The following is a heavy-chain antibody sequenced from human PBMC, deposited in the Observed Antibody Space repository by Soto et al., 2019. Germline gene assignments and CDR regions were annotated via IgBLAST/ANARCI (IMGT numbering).Heavy chain of an antibody. V-gene: IGHV3-30-3*01. CDR1: GFTFSSYA. CDR3: ARDFGTRWPSPLYYYYGMDV. J-gene: IGHJ6*02. CDR2: ISYDGSNK. D-gene: IGHD1-1*01. Sequence: GGSLRLSCAASGFTFSSYAMHWVRQAPGKGLEWVAVISYDGSNKYYADSVKGRFTISRDNSKNTLYLQMNSLRAEDTAVYYCARDFGTRWPSPLYYYYGMDVWGQGTTVTVSS.